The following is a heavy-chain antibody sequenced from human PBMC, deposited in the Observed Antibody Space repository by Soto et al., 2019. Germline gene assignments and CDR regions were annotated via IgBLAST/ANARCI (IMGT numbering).Heavy chain of an antibody. Sequence: GGSLRLSCAASGFTFSSYSMNWVRQAPGKGLEWVSYISSSSSTIYYADSVKGRFTISRDNAKNSLYLQMNSLRAEDTAVYYCARDGPSVDIVVVPAAIGWFDLWGQGTLVTVSS. V-gene: IGHV3-48*01. CDR3: ARDGPSVDIVVVPAAIGWFDL. CDR2: ISSSSSTI. CDR1: GFTFSSYS. D-gene: IGHD2-2*02. J-gene: IGHJ5*02.